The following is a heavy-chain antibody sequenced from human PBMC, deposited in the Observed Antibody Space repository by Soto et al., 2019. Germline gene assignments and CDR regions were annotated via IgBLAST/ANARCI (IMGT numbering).Heavy chain of an antibody. CDR3: ARIGQQLVPSGYYYYYGMDV. V-gene: IGHV1-69*13. CDR1: GGTFSSYA. Sequence: SVKVSCKASGGTFSSYAISWVRQAPGQGLEWMGGIIPIFGTANYAQKFQGRVTITADESTSTAYMELSSLRSEDTAVYYCARIGQQLVPSGYYYYYGMDVWGQGTTVTVSS. D-gene: IGHD6-13*01. J-gene: IGHJ6*02. CDR2: IIPIFGTA.